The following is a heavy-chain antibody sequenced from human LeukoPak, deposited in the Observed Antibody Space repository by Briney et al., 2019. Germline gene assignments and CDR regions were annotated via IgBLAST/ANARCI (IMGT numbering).Heavy chain of an antibody. J-gene: IGHJ4*02. V-gene: IGHV4-61*02. Sequence: PSQTLSLTCTVSGGSISSGSYYWSWLRQPAGKGLEWIGRIYATGRTNYNPSLKNRVTISLDTSKNQFSLKLSSVTAADTAVYYCASARWDYWGPGALVAVSS. D-gene: IGHD6-13*01. CDR2: IYATGRT. CDR3: ASARWDY. CDR1: GGSISSGSYY.